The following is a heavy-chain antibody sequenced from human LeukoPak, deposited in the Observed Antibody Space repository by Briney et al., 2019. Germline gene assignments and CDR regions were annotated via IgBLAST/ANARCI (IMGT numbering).Heavy chain of an antibody. CDR1: GFTFSDHH. Sequence: PGGSLRLSCTASGFTFSDHHMSWIRQALGKGLEWVSYIGGSGAPIQYADSVKGRFTVSRDNADNSLFLQMDSLRAEDTAIYYCARDRRPSVYGGLDNWGQGTLVTVSS. CDR2: IGGSGAPI. V-gene: IGHV3-11*01. J-gene: IGHJ4*02. D-gene: IGHD4/OR15-4a*01. CDR3: ARDRRPSVYGGLDN.